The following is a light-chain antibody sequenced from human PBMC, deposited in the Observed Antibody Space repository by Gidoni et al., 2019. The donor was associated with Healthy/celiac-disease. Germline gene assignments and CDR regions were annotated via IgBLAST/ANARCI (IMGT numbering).Light chain of an antibody. Sequence: DIQMTQSPSSLSASVGDRVTIPCRASQSISSYLNWYQQKPGKAPKLLIYAASSLQSGVPSRFSGRGTEKDFTRTSSRLQAEDFETYYCQQSYSNPWTFGRGTKVEIK. CDR2: AAS. CDR1: QSISSY. V-gene: IGKV1-39*01. J-gene: IGKJ1*01. CDR3: QQSYSNPWT.